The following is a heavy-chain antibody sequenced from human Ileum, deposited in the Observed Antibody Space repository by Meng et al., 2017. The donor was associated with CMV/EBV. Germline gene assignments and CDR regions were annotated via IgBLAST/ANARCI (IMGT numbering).Heavy chain of an antibody. J-gene: IGHJ3*02. CDR3: ARDLRHVSDYGSYEDTFDI. CDR2: ISPYDGDR. Sequence: ASVKVSCKASNYTFTNFGISWVRQAPGQGLEWMGWISPYDGDRNYAPRLQGRVTMATDTPTRTAYMDLRSLRSDDTAVYYCARDLRHVSDYGSYEDTFDIWGQGTMVTVSS. V-gene: IGHV1-18*01. CDR1: NYTFTNFG. D-gene: IGHD4-11*01.